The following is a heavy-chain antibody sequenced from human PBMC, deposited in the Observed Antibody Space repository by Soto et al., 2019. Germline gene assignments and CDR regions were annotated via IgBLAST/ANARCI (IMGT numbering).Heavy chain of an antibody. CDR3: AKDHMWGGDSTSYYFES. V-gene: IGHV3-9*01. CDR1: GFTFDDYA. CDR2: ISWNSGSI. J-gene: IGHJ4*02. D-gene: IGHD6-6*01. Sequence: EVQLVESGGGLVQPGRSLRLSCAASGFTFDDYAMHWVRQAPGKGLVWVSGISWNSGSISYAGSVKGRLTISRDNGKSSLYLQLSRLRADDTALYYCAKDHMWGGDSTSYYFESWGQGTLVTVSS.